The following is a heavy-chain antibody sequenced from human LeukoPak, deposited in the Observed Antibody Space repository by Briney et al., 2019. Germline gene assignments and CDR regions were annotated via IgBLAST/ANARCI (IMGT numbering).Heavy chain of an antibody. CDR3: AKRTIVGATRDY. J-gene: IGHJ4*02. D-gene: IGHD1-26*01. CDR2: VSGNGGAT. Sequence: RQAPXXXXXGVSTVSGNGGATFYADSVKGRFTVSRDNSKNTLYLQMNSLRAEDTAVYYCAKRTIVGATRDYWGQGTLVTVSS. V-gene: IGHV3-23*01.